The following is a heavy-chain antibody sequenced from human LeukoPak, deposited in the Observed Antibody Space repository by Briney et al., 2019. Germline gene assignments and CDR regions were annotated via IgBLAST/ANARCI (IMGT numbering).Heavy chain of an antibody. D-gene: IGHD3-22*01. CDR3: AKGYYYDSSGYYNY. CDR1: GFTFSTYA. J-gene: IGHJ4*02. V-gene: IGHV3-23*01. CDR2: ISGSGGST. Sequence: PGGSLRLSCAAPGFTFSTYAMSWVRQAPGKGLEWVSAISGSGGSTYYADSVKGRFTISRDNSKNTLYLQMNSLRAEDTAVYYCAKGYYYDSSGYYNYWGQGTLATVSS.